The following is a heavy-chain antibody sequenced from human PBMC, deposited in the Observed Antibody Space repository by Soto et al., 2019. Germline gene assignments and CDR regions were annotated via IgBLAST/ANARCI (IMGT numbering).Heavy chain of an antibody. D-gene: IGHD3-10*01. CDR2: ISGSGGST. V-gene: IGHV3-23*01. Sequence: GGSLRLSCAASGFTFSSYAMSWVRQAPGKGLEWVSAISGSGGSTYYADSVKGRFTISRDNSKNTLYLQMNSLRAEDTAVYYCAKDLGSYYYGSGSYYGFDYWGQGTLVTVSS. J-gene: IGHJ4*02. CDR3: AKDLGSYYYGSGSYYGFDY. CDR1: GFTFSSYA.